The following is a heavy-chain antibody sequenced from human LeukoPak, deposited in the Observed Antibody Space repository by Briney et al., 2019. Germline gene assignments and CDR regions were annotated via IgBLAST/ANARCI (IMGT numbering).Heavy chain of an antibody. CDR1: GGSISSSSYY. CDR2: IYYSGST. V-gene: IGHV4-39*01. D-gene: IGHD5-12*01. Sequence: PSETLSLTCTVSGGSISSSSYYWGWIRQPPGKGLEWIGSIYYSGSTYYNPSLKSRVTISVDTSKNQFSLKLSSVTAADTAVYSCGRGGYRGYDDFDYGGQGTQVPAS. CDR3: GRGGYRGYDDFDY. J-gene: IGHJ4*02.